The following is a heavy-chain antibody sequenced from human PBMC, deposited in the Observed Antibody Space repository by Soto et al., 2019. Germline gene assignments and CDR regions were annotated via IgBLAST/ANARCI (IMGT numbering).Heavy chain of an antibody. V-gene: IGHV1-3*01. J-gene: IGHJ6*03. Sequence: ASVKVSCKASGYTFTSYAMHWVRQAPGQRLEWMGWINAGNGNTRYSQKFQGRVTMTRDTSTSTAYMELSSLRSEGTAVYYCARDQNYGDYYYYYYMDVWGKGTTVTVSS. CDR2: INAGNGNT. CDR1: GYTFTSYA. D-gene: IGHD4-17*01. CDR3: ARDQNYGDYYYYYYMDV.